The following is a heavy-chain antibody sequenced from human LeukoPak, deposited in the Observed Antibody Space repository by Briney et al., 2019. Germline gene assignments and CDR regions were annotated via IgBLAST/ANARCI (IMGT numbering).Heavy chain of an antibody. CDR3: VRLTIMGATNY. D-gene: IGHD1-26*01. V-gene: IGHV3-74*01. J-gene: IGHJ4*02. Sequence: PGGSLRLSCATSGFTFDDFGMAWVRQAPGKGLVWVSYISSDGTKTAYADSVKGRFTISRDNANNTLYLQMNSLRAEDTALYYCVRLTIMGATNYWGQGTLVTVSS. CDR1: GFTFDDFG. CDR2: ISSDGTKT.